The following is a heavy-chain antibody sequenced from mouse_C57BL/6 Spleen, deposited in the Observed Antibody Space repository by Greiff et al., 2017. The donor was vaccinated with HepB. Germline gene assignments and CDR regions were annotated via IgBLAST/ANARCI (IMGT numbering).Heavy chain of an antibody. J-gene: IGHJ3*01. Sequence: QVQLQQPGAELVRPGSSVKLSCKASGYTFTSYWMHWVKQRPIQGLEWIGNIDPSDSETHYNQKFKDKATLTVDKSSSTAYMQLSSLTSEDSAVYYCARGDGNYPWFAYWGQGTLVTVSA. V-gene: IGHV1-52*01. D-gene: IGHD2-1*01. CDR2: IDPSDSET. CDR1: GYTFTSYW. CDR3: ARGDGNYPWFAY.